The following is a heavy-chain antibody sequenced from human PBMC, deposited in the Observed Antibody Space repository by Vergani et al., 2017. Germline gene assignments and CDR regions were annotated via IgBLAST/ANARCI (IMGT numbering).Heavy chain of an antibody. CDR2: IDWDDDT. Sequence: QVTLKESGPALVKPTQTLTLTCTFSGFSLTTYGMRVSWIRQPPGKALEWLARIDWDDDTYYRTSLRTRLTISKDTFKNQVALTMTNMDPVDTATYYCGRTHSDSRGYYLDYWGQGTLVTVSS. CDR3: GRTHSDSRGYYLDY. V-gene: IGHV2-70*04. J-gene: IGHJ4*02. CDR1: GFSLTTYGMR. D-gene: IGHD3-22*01.